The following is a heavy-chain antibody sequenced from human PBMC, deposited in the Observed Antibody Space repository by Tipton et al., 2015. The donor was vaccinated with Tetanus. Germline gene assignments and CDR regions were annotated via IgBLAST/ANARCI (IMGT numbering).Heavy chain of an antibody. D-gene: IGHD2-2*01. CDR1: GDSISRGGYS. Sequence: TLSLTCTVSGDSISRGGYSWNWIRQHPEKGLEWIGNIYYSGSTYSSPSLKSRVSLSMDTSKNQFSLRLTSVTAADTAVYYCARRSYCSSSRCFDAFDLWGQGTMVTVSS. J-gene: IGHJ3*01. V-gene: IGHV4-31*03. CDR2: IYYSGST. CDR3: ARRSYCSSSRCFDAFDL.